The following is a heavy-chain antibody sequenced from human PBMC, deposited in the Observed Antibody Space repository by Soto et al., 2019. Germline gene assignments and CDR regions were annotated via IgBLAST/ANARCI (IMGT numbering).Heavy chain of an antibody. Sequence: GGSLRLSCAASGFTFDDYTMHWVRQAPGKXLEWVSLISWDGGSTYYADSVKGRFTISRDNSKNSLYLQMNSLRTEDTALYYCAKDIFPSSTSCAYYGMDVWGQGITVTVSS. J-gene: IGHJ6*02. D-gene: IGHD2-2*01. CDR3: AKDIFPSSTSCAYYGMDV. CDR2: ISWDGGST. V-gene: IGHV3-43*01. CDR1: GFTFDDYT.